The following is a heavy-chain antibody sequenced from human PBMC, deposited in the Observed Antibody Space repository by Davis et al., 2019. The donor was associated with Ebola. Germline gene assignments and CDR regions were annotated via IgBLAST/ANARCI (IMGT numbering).Heavy chain of an antibody. V-gene: IGHV3-48*03. D-gene: IGHD2-2*01. Sequence: GGSLRLSCAASGFTFSSYEMNWVRQAPGKGLEWVSYISSSGSTIYYADSVKGRFTISRDNAKNSLYLQMNSLRAEDTAVYYCARGGFCSSTSCYRLGYYYYGMDVWGQGTTVTVSS. CDR1: GFTFSSYE. CDR3: ARGGFCSSTSCYRLGYYYYGMDV. CDR2: ISSSGSTI. J-gene: IGHJ6*02.